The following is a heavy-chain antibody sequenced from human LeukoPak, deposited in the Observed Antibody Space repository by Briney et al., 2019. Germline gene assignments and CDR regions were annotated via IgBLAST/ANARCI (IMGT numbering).Heavy chain of an antibody. D-gene: IGHD6-6*01. J-gene: IGHJ5*02. CDR2: IYPGDSDT. Sequence: GESLKISWNGSGYSFTSYWIGWVREMPGKGLGWMGIIYPGDSDTRYSPYFQGQVTISADKSISTAYLQWSSLKATDTSMYYCARRINVLNWFDPWGQGTLVTVSS. CDR1: GYSFTSYW. CDR3: ARRINVLNWFDP. V-gene: IGHV5-51*01.